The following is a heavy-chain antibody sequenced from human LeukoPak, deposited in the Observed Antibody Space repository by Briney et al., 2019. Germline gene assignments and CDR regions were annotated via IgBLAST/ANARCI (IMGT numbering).Heavy chain of an antibody. Sequence: SETLSLTCAVYGGSFSGYYWSWIRQPPGKGLEWIGDINHSGSTNYNPSLKSRVTIPVDTSKNQFSLKLTSVTAADTAVYYCARLETSSSWYNWFDPWGQGTLVTVSS. CDR1: GGSFSGYY. CDR3: ARLETSSSWYNWFDP. J-gene: IGHJ5*02. V-gene: IGHV4-34*01. D-gene: IGHD6-13*01. CDR2: INHSGST.